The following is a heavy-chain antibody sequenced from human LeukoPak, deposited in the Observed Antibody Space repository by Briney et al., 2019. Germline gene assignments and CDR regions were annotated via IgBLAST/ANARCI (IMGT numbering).Heavy chain of an antibody. CDR1: GFTFSSYW. D-gene: IGHD2-15*01. V-gene: IGHV3-7*01. J-gene: IGHJ6*02. CDR3: PRDGCSGGSCYSLRFYYYYGMDV. CDR2: IKQDGSEE. Sequence: GGSLRLSCAASGFTFSSYWMSWVRQAPGKGLEWVANIKQDGSEECYVDSVRGRFTISRDNAKNSLYLQMNSLRAEDTAVYYCPRDGCSGGSCYSLRFYYYYGMDVWGQGTTVTVSS.